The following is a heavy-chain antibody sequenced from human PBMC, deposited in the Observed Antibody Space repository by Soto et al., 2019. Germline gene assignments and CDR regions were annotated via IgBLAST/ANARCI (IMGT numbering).Heavy chain of an antibody. Sequence: KTSETLSLTCTVSGGSISSYYWSWIRQPPGKGLEWIGYIYYSGSTNYNPSLKSRVTISVDTSKNQFSLKLSSVTAADTAVYYCARVRGNYYDSSGYCDYWGQGTLVTVSS. CDR2: IYYSGST. J-gene: IGHJ4*02. D-gene: IGHD3-22*01. V-gene: IGHV4-59*01. CDR3: ARVRGNYYDSSGYCDY. CDR1: GGSISSYY.